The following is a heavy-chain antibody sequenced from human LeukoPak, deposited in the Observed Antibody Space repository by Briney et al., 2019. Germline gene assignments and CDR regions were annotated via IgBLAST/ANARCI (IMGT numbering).Heavy chain of an antibody. D-gene: IGHD3-10*01. V-gene: IGHV3-74*01. J-gene: IGHJ4*02. CDR1: GFALSNYW. CDR3: ARDLVLGSGSYGH. Sequence: GGSLRLSCTASGFALSNYWMHWVRQAPGKGLVWVSRIDEYGGATFYADSVKGRFTISRDPAKSTLYLQMHRLRAEDTAVYFCARDLVLGSGSYGHWGQGTLVTVSA. CDR2: IDEYGGAT.